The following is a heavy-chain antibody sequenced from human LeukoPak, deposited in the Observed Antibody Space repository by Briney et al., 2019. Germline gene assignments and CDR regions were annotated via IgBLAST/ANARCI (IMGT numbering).Heavy chain of an antibody. D-gene: IGHD3-10*01. J-gene: IGHJ3*02. CDR1: GFIFSDHY. CDR3: TRSHASGYPGVFDI. Sequence: SGGSLRLSCAASGFIFSDHYIEWVRQAPGKGLEWVGRSRNKANSYTTEYAASVKGRFTFSRDDSKNSLYLQMSGLKTEDTAVYYCTRSHASGYPGVFDIWGQGTMVTVSS. CDR2: SRNKANSYTT. V-gene: IGHV3-72*01.